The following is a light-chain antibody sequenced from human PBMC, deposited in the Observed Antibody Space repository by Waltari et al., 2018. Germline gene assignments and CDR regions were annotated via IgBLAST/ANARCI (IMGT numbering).Light chain of an antibody. V-gene: IGKV1-5*03. J-gene: IGKJ2*01. CDR3: QQYETYSPYT. CDR1: QSISSY. CDR2: RAS. Sequence: DIQMTQSPSSLSASVGDRVTITCRASQSISSYLNWYQQKPGKAPKLLIQRASVLQSGVPSRFIGSGSGTDFTLTISSLQADDFATYYCQQYETYSPYTFGQGTKVDLK.